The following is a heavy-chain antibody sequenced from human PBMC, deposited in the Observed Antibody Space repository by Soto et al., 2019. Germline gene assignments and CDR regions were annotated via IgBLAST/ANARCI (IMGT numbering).Heavy chain of an antibody. J-gene: IGHJ4*02. CDR2: ISSSGSYI. CDR3: ARDPRDYWSGYYNY. V-gene: IGHV3-21*01. D-gene: IGHD3-3*01. Sequence: EVQLVESGGGLVEPGGSLRLSCAASGFTFSSYTMTWVRQAPGKGLEWVSSISSSGSYIYYADSVKGRFTVSRDNAKNSRYRKMISLIAEDTAVYYCARDPRDYWSGYYNYWGQGTLVTVSS. CDR1: GFTFSSYT.